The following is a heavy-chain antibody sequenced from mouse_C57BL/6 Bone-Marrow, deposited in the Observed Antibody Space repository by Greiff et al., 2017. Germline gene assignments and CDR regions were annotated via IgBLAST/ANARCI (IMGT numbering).Heavy chain of an antibody. V-gene: IGHV1-20*01. CDR2: INPYNGDT. CDR3: ARRITTIITTPYRYFDV. J-gene: IGHJ1*03. CDR1: GYSFTGYF. Sequence: VQLKQSGPELVKPGDSVKISCKASGYSFTGYFMNWVMQSHGKSLEWIGRINPYNGDTFYNQKFKGKATLTVDKSSSTAHMELRSLTSEDSAVYYCARRITTIITTPYRYFDVWGTGTTVTVSS. D-gene: IGHD1-1*01.